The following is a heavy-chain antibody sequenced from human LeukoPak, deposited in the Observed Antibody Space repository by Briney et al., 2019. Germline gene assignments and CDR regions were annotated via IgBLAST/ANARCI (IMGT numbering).Heavy chain of an antibody. D-gene: IGHD3-10*01. J-gene: IGHJ4*02. Sequence: PGRSLRLSCAASGFTFRNYVMNWLPQAPGKALEGVSAIGCTDGTTFYAAFVKGRFTISRDNSRNTLYLQMNSLRAEDTAVYYCTKRIDGAGSYYIDFWGQGTVVTVSS. V-gene: IGHV3-23*01. CDR2: IGCTDGTT. CDR1: GFTFRNYV. CDR3: TKRIDGAGSYYIDF.